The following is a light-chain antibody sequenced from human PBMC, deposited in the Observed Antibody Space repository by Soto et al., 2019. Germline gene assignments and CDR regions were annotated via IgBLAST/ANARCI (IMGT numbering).Light chain of an antibody. CDR1: QSVSSSN. CDR3: HQHGGSPET. J-gene: IGKJ1*01. CDR2: GAS. V-gene: IGKV3-20*01. Sequence: EIVLTQSPDTLSLSPGDRATVSCRASQSVSSSNLAWYQQKPGQAPRLLIYGASSRATGIPDRFSGSGSGTDFSLTISGLEPEDSGIYHCHQHGGSPETFGQGTKVEIK.